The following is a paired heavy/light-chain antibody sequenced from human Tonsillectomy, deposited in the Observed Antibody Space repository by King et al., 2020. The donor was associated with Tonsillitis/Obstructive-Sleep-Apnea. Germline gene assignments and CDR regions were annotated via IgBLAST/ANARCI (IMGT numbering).Heavy chain of an antibody. CDR3: ARSRSIPLPSSSGGLIVPFDS. D-gene: IGHD3-16*02. J-gene: IGHJ4*02. CDR2: IYHSGTT. V-gene: IGHV4-4*02. CDR1: GGSSSTW. Sequence: QVQLQESGPGLVKPSGTLSLTCAVSGGSSSTWWSWVRQPPGKGLEWIGEIYHSGTTYYNPSLKSRITISEDKSKRQVSLKLSSVTAADTAFYYCARSRSIPLPSSSGGLIVPFDSWGQGALVTVSS.
Light chain of an antibody. V-gene: IGKV1-5*01. J-gene: IGKJ1*01. Sequence: DIQMTQSPSTLSASVGDRVTITCRASQSISAWLAWFQQKPGTAPKLLIYGASSLESGVPSRFTGGGSGTEFTLTISTLQPEDFATYYCQQYSSYPWTFGQGTKVEIK. CDR1: QSISAW. CDR3: QQYSSYPWT. CDR2: GAS.